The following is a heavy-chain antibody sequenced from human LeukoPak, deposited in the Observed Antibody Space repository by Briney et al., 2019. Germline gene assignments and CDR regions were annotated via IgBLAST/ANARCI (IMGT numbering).Heavy chain of an antibody. CDR2: IYYSGST. CDR1: GGSISSYY. CDR3: ARGSGYSYGYDAFDI. J-gene: IGHJ3*02. Sequence: PSETLSLTCTVSGGSISSYYWSWIRQPPGKGLEWIGYIYYSGSTNYNPSLKSRVTISVDTSKNQFSLKLSSVTAADTAVYYCARGSGYSYGYDAFDIWGQWTMVTVSS. V-gene: IGHV4-59*01. D-gene: IGHD5-18*01.